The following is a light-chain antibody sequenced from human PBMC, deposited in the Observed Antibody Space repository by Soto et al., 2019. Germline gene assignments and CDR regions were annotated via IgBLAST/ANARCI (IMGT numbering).Light chain of an antibody. CDR1: GSDVGGYNY. Sequence: QSVLTQLASVSGSPGQSITISCTGTGSDVGGYNYVSWYQQHPGKAPKVMIYDVSNRPSGVSNRFSGSKSGNTASLTISGLQAEDEADYYCSSYTSASTPLVFGGGTKLTVL. CDR2: DVS. V-gene: IGLV2-14*01. CDR3: SSYTSASTPLV. J-gene: IGLJ2*01.